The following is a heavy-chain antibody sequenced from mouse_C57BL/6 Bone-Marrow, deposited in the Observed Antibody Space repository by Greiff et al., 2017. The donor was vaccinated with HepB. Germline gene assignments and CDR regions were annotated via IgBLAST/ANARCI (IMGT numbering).Heavy chain of an antibody. V-gene: IGHV1-82*01. J-gene: IGHJ4*01. D-gene: IGHD1-1*01. CDR1: GYAFSSSW. CDR2: IYPGDGDT. CDR3: AREGYYYGSSYDYAMDY. Sequence: QVQLQQSGPELVKPGASVKISCKASGYAFSSSWMNWVKQRPGKGLEWIGRIYPGDGDTNYNGKFKGKATLTADKSSSTAYMQLSSLTSEDSAVYFCAREGYYYGSSYDYAMDYWGQGTSVTVSS.